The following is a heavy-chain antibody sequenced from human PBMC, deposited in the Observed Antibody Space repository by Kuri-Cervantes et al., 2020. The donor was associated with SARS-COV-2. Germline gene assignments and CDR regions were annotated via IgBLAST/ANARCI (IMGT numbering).Heavy chain of an antibody. D-gene: IGHD4-17*01. V-gene: IGHV3-7*01. CDR3: ARSPGDGDYDPFDY. CDR2: IKQDGSEK. Sequence: LTCAASGFTFSSYWMSWVRQAPGKGLEWVANIKQDGSEKYYVDSVKGRFTISKDNAKNSLYLQMNSLRAEDTAVYYCARSPGDGDYDPFDYWGQGTLVTVSS. CDR1: GFTFSSYW. J-gene: IGHJ4*02.